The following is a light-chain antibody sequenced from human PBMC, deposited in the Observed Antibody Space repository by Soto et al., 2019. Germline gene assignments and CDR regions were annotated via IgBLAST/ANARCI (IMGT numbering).Light chain of an antibody. Sequence: QSVLTQPPSASGTPGQRVTMSCSGSSSNIGSNYVYWYQHLPGTAPKLLIHRDNQRPSGVPDRFSGSKSGTSGSLVISGLRSEDEADYYCCSHGGFNTPDVFATGTKLTVL. CDR2: RDN. J-gene: IGLJ1*01. CDR1: SSNIGSNY. CDR3: CSHGGFNTPDV. V-gene: IGLV1-47*02.